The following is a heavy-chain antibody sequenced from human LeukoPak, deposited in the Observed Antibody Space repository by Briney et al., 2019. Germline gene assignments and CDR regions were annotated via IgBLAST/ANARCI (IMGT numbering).Heavy chain of an antibody. CDR2: IKQDGTEK. Sequence: GGSLRLSCAASGFSFTTYWMSWVRQAPGKGLEWVANIKQDGTEKYYVDSVKGRFTISRDNAKNSLYLQMNSLRAEDTAVYCCARVRYYGSGSRYYYYYYMDVWGKGTTVTVSS. D-gene: IGHD3-10*01. CDR1: GFSFTTYW. CDR3: ARVRYYGSGSRYYYYYYMDV. V-gene: IGHV3-7*01. J-gene: IGHJ6*03.